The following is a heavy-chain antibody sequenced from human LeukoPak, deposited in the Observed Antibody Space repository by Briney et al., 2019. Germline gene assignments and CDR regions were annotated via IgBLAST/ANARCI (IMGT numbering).Heavy chain of an antibody. CDR1: GFTFSSYS. CDR2: ISGSGVYT. Sequence: GGSLRLSCAASGFTFSSYSMTWFRQAPGKGLEWVSGISGSGVYTSYADSVKGRFTISRDNSKNTVYLQMNSLRAEDTALYYCERDRDGYGPYYFDHWCQGTLVTVSS. J-gene: IGHJ4*02. D-gene: IGHD5-18*01. V-gene: IGHV3-23*01. CDR3: ERDRDGYGPYYFDH.